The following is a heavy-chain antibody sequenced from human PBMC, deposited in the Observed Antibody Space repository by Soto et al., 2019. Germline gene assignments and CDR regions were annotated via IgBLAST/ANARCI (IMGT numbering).Heavy chain of an antibody. Sequence: SGGSLRPSCAVSGFTFTSYWISWVRPAPGKGLEWVASIKQNGGKKYYVDSVKGRFTISRDTAKNSLYLEMNSLRAEDRAVYYCATSSDTGYIFDFWGQGTLVTVSS. D-gene: IGHD3-9*01. V-gene: IGHV3-7*01. CDR2: IKQNGGKK. J-gene: IGHJ4*02. CDR3: ATSSDTGYIFDF. CDR1: GFTFTSYW.